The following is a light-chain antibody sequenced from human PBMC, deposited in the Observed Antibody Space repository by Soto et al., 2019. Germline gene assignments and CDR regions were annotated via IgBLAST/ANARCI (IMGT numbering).Light chain of an antibody. J-gene: IGKJ1*01. CDR2: AAS. Sequence: ALQMTQSPSSLSASVGDRVTIACRASQGIRNDLVWYQQKPGKAPNLLIYAASSLQSGVPSRFSGSGSGTDFTLKISSLQPEDFATYYCLQHYNYPRTFGQGTKVEIK. V-gene: IGKV1-6*01. CDR3: LQHYNYPRT. CDR1: QGIRND.